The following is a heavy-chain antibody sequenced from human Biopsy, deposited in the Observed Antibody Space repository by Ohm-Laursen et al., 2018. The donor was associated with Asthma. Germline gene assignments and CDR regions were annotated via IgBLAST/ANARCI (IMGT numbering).Heavy chain of an antibody. V-gene: IGHV1-69*13. CDR1: GGTFSNFA. Sequence: SVKVSCKAPGGTFSNFAISSVRQAPGQGLEWLGGIMTVFGTTNYAPKFQGRVTITADESTSTAYMEVTSLRSEDTAIYYCARCQVGYSSGWSLLLKKIYYSGMDVWGQGTAVTVSS. D-gene: IGHD6-19*01. CDR3: ARCQVGYSSGWSLLLKKIYYSGMDV. CDR2: IMTVFGTT. J-gene: IGHJ6*02.